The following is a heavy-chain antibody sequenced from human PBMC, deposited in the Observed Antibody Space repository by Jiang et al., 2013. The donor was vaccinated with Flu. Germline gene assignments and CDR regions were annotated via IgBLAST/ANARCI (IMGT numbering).Heavy chain of an antibody. J-gene: IGHJ5*02. CDR3: ARGLDYYDSSGYYRNWFDP. CDR1: GGSISSYY. Sequence: LLKPSETLSLTCTVSGGSISSYYWSWIRQPPGKGLEWIGYIYYSGSTNYNPSLKSRVTISVDTSKNQFSLKLSSVTAADTAVYYCARGLDYYDSSGYYRNWFDPWGQGTLVTVSS. CDR2: IYYSGST. D-gene: IGHD3-22*01. V-gene: IGHV4-59*01.